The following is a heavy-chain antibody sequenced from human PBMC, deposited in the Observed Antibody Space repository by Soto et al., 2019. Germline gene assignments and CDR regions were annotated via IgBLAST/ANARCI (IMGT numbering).Heavy chain of an antibody. V-gene: IGHV4-34*01. CDR2: INHSGST. J-gene: IGHJ5*02. CDR3: ARGRYYGSGSNWRNNQYNNWFDP. D-gene: IGHD3-10*01. Sequence: TSETLSLTCAVYGGSFSGYYWSWIRQPPGKGLEWIGEINHSGSTNYNPSLKSRVTISVDTSKNQFSLKLSSVTAADTAVYYCARGRYYGSGSNWRNNQYNNWFDPWGQGTLVTVSS. CDR1: GGSFSGYY.